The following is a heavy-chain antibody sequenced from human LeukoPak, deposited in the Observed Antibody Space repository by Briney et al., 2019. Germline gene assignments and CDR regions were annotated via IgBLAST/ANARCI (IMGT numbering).Heavy chain of an antibody. Sequence: PGGSLRLSCTASGFTFSSYEMNWVRQAPGKGLEWVSDISSSGSPIYYADSVKGRFTVSRDNAKNPLYLQMNSLRAEDTAVYYCARTMAFWGQGTLVAVSS. CDR3: ARTMAF. CDR1: GFTFSSYE. J-gene: IGHJ4*02. V-gene: IGHV3-48*03. CDR2: ISSSGSPI. D-gene: IGHD5-24*01.